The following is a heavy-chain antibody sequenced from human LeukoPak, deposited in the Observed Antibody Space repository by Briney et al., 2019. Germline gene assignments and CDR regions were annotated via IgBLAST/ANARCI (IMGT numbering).Heavy chain of an antibody. CDR2: IYYSGST. Sequence: SETLSLTCTVSGGSISSYYWSWIRQPPGKGLEWIGYIYYSGSTNYNPSLKSRVTISVDTSKNQFSLKLRSVTAADTAVYYCARDSRNFDYWGQGTLVTVSS. D-gene: IGHD2-2*01. J-gene: IGHJ4*02. V-gene: IGHV4-59*01. CDR1: GGSISSYY. CDR3: ARDSRNFDY.